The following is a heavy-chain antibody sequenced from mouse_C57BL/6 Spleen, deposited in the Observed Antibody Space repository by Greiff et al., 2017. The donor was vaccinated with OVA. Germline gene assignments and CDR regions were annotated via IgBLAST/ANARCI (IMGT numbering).Heavy chain of an antibody. CDR3: ARLGSTGGFFAY. D-gene: IGHD4-1*02. Sequence: QVQLKQPGAELVKPGASVKMSCKASGYTFTSYWITWVKQRPGQGLEWIGDIYPGSGSTNYNEKFKSKATLTVDTSSSTAYMQRSSLTSEDSAVYYRARLGSTGGFFAYWGTGTLVTVSA. V-gene: IGHV1-55*01. J-gene: IGHJ3*01. CDR2: IYPGSGST. CDR1: GYTFTSYW.